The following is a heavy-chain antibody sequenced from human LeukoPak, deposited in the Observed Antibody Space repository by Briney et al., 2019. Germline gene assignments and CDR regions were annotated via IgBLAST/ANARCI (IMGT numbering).Heavy chain of an antibody. V-gene: IGHV3-23*01. CDR1: GFTFSSYT. J-gene: IGHJ4*02. CDR3: AKAPPYSSGWFQYYFDY. D-gene: IGHD6-19*01. CDR2: ISGSGGST. Sequence: GGSLRLSCAASGFTFSSYTMSWVRQAPGKGLEWVSAISGSGGSTYNADSVKGRFTISRDNSKNTLYLQMNSLRAEDTALYYCAKAPPYSSGWFQYYFDYWGQGTLVTVSS.